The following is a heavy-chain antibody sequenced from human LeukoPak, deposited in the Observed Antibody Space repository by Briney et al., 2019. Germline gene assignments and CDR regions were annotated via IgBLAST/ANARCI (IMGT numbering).Heavy chain of an antibody. Sequence: SVKVSCKASGGTFSSYAISWVQQAPGQGLEWMGGIIPIFGTANYAQKFQGRVTITADESTSTAYMELSSLRSEDTAVYYCASEDIVVVPAAITRGNWFDPWGQGTLVTVSS. CDR3: ASEDIVVVPAAITRGNWFDP. J-gene: IGHJ5*02. V-gene: IGHV1-69*01. D-gene: IGHD2-2*01. CDR1: GGTFSSYA. CDR2: IIPIFGTA.